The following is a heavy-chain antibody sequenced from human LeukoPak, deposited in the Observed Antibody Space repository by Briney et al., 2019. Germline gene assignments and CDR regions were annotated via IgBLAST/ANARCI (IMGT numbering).Heavy chain of an antibody. CDR2: IYVTGST. J-gene: IGHJ6*03. Sequence: SETLSLTCTVSGGSIINYYWSWIRQPAGTGLEWVGRIYVTGSTIYNPSLQSRLTMSVDTSKNQFSLRLTSVTAADTAVYYCARLKYYDSTGYSPGYYMDVWGKGITVTVSS. D-gene: IGHD3-22*01. CDR1: GGSIINYY. V-gene: IGHV4-4*07. CDR3: ARLKYYDSTGYSPGYYMDV.